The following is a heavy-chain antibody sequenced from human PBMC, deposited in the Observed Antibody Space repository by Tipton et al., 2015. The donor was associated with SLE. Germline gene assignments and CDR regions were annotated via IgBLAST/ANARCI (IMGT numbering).Heavy chain of an antibody. CDR3: ARHRVSRGVDY. CDR1: GGSISSHY. V-gene: IGHV4-59*08. CDR2: IYYSGST. D-gene: IGHD3-10*01. Sequence: SLTCTVSGGSISSHYWSWIRQPPGKGLEWIGYIYYSGSTNYNPSLKSRVTISVDTSKNQFSLKLSSVTAADTAVYYCARHRVSRGVDYWGQGTLVTVSS. J-gene: IGHJ4*02.